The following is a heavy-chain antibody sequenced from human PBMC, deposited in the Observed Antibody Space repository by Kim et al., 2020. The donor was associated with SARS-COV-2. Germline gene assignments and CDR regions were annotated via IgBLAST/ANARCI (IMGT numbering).Heavy chain of an antibody. Sequence: PSAKRRVTISGDTSKNQFALRLSSVTAADTAVYYCARVRDIVVVPAAIGYWGQGTLVTVSS. CDR3: ARVRDIVVVPAAIGY. J-gene: IGHJ4*02. D-gene: IGHD2-2*01. V-gene: IGHV4-34*01.